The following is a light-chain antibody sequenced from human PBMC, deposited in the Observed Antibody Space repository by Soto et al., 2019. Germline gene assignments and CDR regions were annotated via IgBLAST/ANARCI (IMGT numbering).Light chain of an antibody. V-gene: IGKV3-15*01. CDR2: GAS. Sequence: EIVMTQSPATLSVSPGERATLSCRASQSVSSDLAWYHQKPGQPPRLLIYGASTRATGIPARFSGSGSGTEFTLTINSLQSEDFAVYYCQQYNNWPSWTFGQGTK. CDR3: QQYNNWPSWT. CDR1: QSVSSD. J-gene: IGKJ1*01.